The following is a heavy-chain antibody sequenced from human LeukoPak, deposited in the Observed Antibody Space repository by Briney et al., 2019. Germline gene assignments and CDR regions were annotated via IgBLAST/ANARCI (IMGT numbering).Heavy chain of an antibody. CDR1: GFTFSSYA. V-gene: IGHV3-23*01. CDR3: AKDGTKEAGWTTTFDY. Sequence: PGGSLRLSCAASGFTFSSYAMSWVRQAPGKGLEWVSAISGSGGSTYYADSVKGRFTISRDNSKNTLYLQMNSLRGEDTAVHYCAKDGTKEAGWTTTFDYWGQGTLVTVSS. CDR2: ISGSGGST. J-gene: IGHJ4*02. D-gene: IGHD4-11*01.